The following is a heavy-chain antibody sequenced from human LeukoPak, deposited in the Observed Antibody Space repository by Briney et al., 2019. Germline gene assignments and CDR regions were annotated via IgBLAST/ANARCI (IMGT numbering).Heavy chain of an antibody. J-gene: IGHJ4*02. D-gene: IGHD7-27*01. CDR1: GGSISSSSYY. V-gene: IGHV4-39*01. CDR2: IYYSGST. CDR3: ARPGASGDYIDY. Sequence: SETLSLTCTVSGGSISSSSYYWGWIRQPPGKGLEWIGSIYYSGSTYYNPSLKSRVTISVDTSKNQFSLKLSSVTAADTAVYYYARPGASGDYIDYWGQGTLVTVSS.